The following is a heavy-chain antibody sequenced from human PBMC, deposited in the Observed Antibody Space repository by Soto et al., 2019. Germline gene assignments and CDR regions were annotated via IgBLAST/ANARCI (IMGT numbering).Heavy chain of an antibody. CDR1: GFTFSSYA. CDR3: ARAHRGYSYGYYDY. V-gene: IGHV3-23*01. D-gene: IGHD5-18*01. J-gene: IGHJ4*02. CDR2: ISGSGGST. Sequence: EVQLLESGGGLVQPGGSLRLSCAASGFTFSSYAMSWVRQAPGKGLEWVSAISGSGGSTYYADSVKGRFTISRDNSKNSLYVQMNSLRAEDKAVYYCARAHRGYSYGYYDYWAQGTLVTVSS.